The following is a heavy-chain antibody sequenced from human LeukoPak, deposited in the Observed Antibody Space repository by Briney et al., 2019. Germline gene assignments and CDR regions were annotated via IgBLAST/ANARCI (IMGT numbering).Heavy chain of an antibody. Sequence: SETLSLTCTVSGGSISSSSYYWGWIRQPPGKGLEWIGSIYYSRSTYYNPSLKSRVTISVDTSKNQFSLKLSSVTAADTAVYYCARSSNKGLGDWYYGYYFDYWGQGTPVTVSS. V-gene: IGHV4-39*07. CDR3: ARSSNKGLGDWYYGYYFDY. D-gene: IGHD1-7*01. J-gene: IGHJ4*02. CDR2: IYYSRST. CDR1: GGSISSSSYY.